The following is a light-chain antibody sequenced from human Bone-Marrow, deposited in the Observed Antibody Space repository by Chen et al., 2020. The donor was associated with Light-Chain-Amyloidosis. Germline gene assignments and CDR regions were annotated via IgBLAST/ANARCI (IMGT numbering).Light chain of an antibody. CDR2: DAS. J-gene: IGKJ2*01. CDR1: QAISNS. V-gene: IGKV1-33*01. CDR3: KRFDELLMFT. Sequence: DIQMTQSPSSLSASVGDRVTITCQESQAISNSLNWYQQKPGKAPTLLIYDASSLETGVPSRFSAAGSGTHFTFTNISLQPDDIATDSWKRFDELLMFTFGQGTKLDMK.